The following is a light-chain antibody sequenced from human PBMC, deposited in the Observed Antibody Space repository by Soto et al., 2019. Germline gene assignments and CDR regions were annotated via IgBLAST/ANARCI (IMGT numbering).Light chain of an antibody. CDR2: GAS. J-gene: IGKJ1*01. V-gene: IGKV3-15*01. CDR1: QSIDSK. Sequence: IVMTQSPATLSVSPGERATLSCRASQSIDSKLAWYQQRPGQAPRLLIYGASTRATGIPARFSGSGSGTEFTLTISGLQSEEFGVYYVQQYKSGRTFGQVTNVEIK. CDR3: QQYKSGRT.